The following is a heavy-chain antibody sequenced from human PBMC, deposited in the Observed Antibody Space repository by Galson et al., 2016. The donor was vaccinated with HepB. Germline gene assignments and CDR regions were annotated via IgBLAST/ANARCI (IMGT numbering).Heavy chain of an antibody. CDR3: TTEYWYYMDV. Sequence: SLRLSCAVSGFPFNNAWLNWVCQAPGKGLEWVGLIRSKNNGGATSTYAAPVEGRFTISRDDSKNTLYLQMNSLKNEDTAVYYCTTEYWYYMDVWGKGTTVTVSS. CDR1: GFPFNNAW. J-gene: IGHJ6*03. V-gene: IGHV3-15*01. CDR2: IRSKNNGGAT. D-gene: IGHD2-8*02.